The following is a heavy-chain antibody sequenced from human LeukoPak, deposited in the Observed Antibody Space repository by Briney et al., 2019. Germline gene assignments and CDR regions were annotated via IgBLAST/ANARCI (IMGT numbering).Heavy chain of an antibody. CDR2: IKSKTDGGTT. V-gene: IGHV3-15*01. J-gene: IGHJ4*02. CDR1: GFTFSNAW. Sequence: SGGSLRLSCAASGFTFSNAWMSWVRQAPGKGLEWVGHIKSKTDGGTTDYAAPVKGRFTISRDDSKNKLYLQMNSLKTEDTAVYYCTTDRDWNDPRDFDYWGQGTLVTVSS. D-gene: IGHD1-1*01. CDR3: TTDRDWNDPRDFDY.